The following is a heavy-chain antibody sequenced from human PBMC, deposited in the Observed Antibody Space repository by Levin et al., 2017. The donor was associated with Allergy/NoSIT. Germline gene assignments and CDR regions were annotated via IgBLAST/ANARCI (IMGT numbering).Heavy chain of an antibody. D-gene: IGHD2-8*01. V-gene: IGHV3-23*01. J-gene: IGHJ4*02. Sequence: GESLKISCAASGFTFRSYAMSWVRQAPGKGLEWVSGVSPSGSNTYYSDSVKGRFTISRDNSKNTLSLQLKSLRAEDTAVYHCAKIASNPNGVFPFDFWGQGTLVTVSS. CDR2: VSPSGSNT. CDR3: AKIASNPNGVFPFDF. CDR1: GFTFRSYA.